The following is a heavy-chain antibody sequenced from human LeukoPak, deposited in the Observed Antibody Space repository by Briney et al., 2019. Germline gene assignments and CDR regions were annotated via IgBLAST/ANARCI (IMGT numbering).Heavy chain of an antibody. V-gene: IGHV3-7*01. J-gene: IGHJ4*02. D-gene: IGHD5-24*01. CDR3: ARAERWLQLYFDY. CDR2: IKQDGSEK. Sequence: GGSLRLSCAASGFTFSSYWMSWVRQAPGKGLEWMANIKQDGSEKYYVDSVKGRFTISRDNAKNSLYLQMNSLRAEDTAVYYCARAERWLQLYFDYWGQGTLVTVSS. CDR1: GFTFSSYW.